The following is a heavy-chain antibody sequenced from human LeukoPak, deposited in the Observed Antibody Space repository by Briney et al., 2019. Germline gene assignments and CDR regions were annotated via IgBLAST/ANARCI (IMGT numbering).Heavy chain of an antibody. CDR1: GFTFSDHY. Sequence: GALRLSCAASGFTFSDHYMSWIREAPGEGLEWVSYISTSGSNTSYADSVKVRFTIYRDNAKNSLYLQMDSLRGEDTAVYYCARTARLFDFWGQGTLVTVSS. J-gene: IGHJ4*02. CDR2: ISTSGSNT. D-gene: IGHD6-6*01. CDR3: ARTARLFDF. V-gene: IGHV3-11*04.